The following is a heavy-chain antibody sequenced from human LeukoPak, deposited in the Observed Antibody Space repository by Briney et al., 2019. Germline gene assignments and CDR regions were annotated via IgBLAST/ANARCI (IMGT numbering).Heavy chain of an antibody. D-gene: IGHD2-21*02. J-gene: IGHJ4*02. Sequence: SETLSLTCTVSGGSISSYYWSGIRQPPGKGLEWIGYIYYSGYTNYNPSLKSRVTISVDTSKNQFSLKMRSVTAADTAVYYCARDHYHNIHSVMVTAPDYWGQGTLVIVSS. CDR1: GGSISSYY. CDR2: IYYSGYT. V-gene: IGHV4-59*12. CDR3: ARDHYHNIHSVMVTAPDY.